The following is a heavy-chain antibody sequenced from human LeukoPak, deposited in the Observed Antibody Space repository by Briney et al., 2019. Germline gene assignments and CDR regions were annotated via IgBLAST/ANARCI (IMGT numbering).Heavy chain of an antibody. V-gene: IGHV1-46*01. Sequence: ASVKVSCKASGYTFTSYYMHWVRQAPGQGLEWMGIIDPSGGSTSYAQKFQGRVTMTRDMSTSTVYMELSSLRSEDTAVYYCARVVVGATGPVDYWGQGTLVTVSS. D-gene: IGHD2-21*01. CDR2: IDPSGGST. CDR3: ARVVVGATGPVDY. J-gene: IGHJ4*02. CDR1: GYTFTSYY.